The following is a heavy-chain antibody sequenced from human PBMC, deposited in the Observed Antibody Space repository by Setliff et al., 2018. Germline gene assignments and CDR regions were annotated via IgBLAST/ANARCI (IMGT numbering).Heavy chain of an antibody. V-gene: IGHV3-33*01. CDR3: ARVSGWYYFDY. D-gene: IGHD6-19*01. J-gene: IGHJ4*02. CDR2: IWYDGSNK. Sequence: GGSLRLSCAASGFTFSSYGMHWVRQAPGKGLEWVAVIWYDGSNKYYADSVKGRFTISRDNSKNTLYLQMNSLRAEDTAVYYCARVSGWYYFDYWGQGTLVTVSS. CDR1: GFTFSSYG.